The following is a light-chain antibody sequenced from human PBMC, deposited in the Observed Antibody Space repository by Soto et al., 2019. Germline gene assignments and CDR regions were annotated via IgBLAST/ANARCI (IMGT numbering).Light chain of an antibody. CDR3: QQYNSYSGT. V-gene: IGKV1-13*02. J-gene: IGKJ1*01. Sequence: AIQMTQSPSSLSASVGDRVTITCRASQGIRNDLGWYQQKPGKAPKLLIYDASSLETGVPSRFSGSGSGTEFTLTISSLQPDDVATYYCQQYNSYSGTFGQGTKVDIK. CDR2: DAS. CDR1: QGIRND.